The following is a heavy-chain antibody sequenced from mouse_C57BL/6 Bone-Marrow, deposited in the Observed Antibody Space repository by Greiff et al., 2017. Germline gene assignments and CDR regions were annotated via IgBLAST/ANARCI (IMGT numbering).Heavy chain of an antibody. V-gene: IGHV1-69*01. J-gene: IGHJ1*03. CDR2: IDPSDSYT. CDR1: GYTFTSYW. Sequence: VKLQQPGAELVMPGASVKLSCKASGYTFTSYWMHWVKQRPGQGLEWIGEIDPSDSYTNYNQKFKGKSTLTVDTSSRTAYMQLSSLTSEDSAVYYCARPPSGNYGWYFDVWGTGTTVTVSS. D-gene: IGHD2-1*01. CDR3: ARPPSGNYGWYFDV.